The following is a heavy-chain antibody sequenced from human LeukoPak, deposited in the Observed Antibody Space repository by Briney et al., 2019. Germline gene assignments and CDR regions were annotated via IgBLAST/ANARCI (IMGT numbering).Heavy chain of an antibody. CDR2: IYYSGST. D-gene: IGHD6-19*01. V-gene: IGHV4-39*07. CDR1: GGSISSSSYY. Sequence: SETLSLTCTVSGGSISSSSYYWGWIRQPPGKGLEWIGSIYYSGSTYYNPSLKSRVAISVDTSKNQFSLKLSSVTAADTAVYYCARGAGLVPNPIDYWGQGTLVTVSS. J-gene: IGHJ4*02. CDR3: ARGAGLVPNPIDY.